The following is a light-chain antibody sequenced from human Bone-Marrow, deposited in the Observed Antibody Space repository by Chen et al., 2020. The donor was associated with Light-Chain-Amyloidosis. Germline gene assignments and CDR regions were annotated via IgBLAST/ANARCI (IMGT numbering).Light chain of an antibody. Sequence: SYELTQPPSVSVSPGQTARITCSGDDLPTKYAYWYQQKPGQAPVLVIHRDTERPSGISERFSGSSSRTTTTLTISVFQAEYESDYHCQSADSSGTYEVIFGGGTKLTVL. J-gene: IGLJ2*01. CDR1: DLPTKY. CDR3: QSADSSGTYEVI. V-gene: IGLV3-25*03. CDR2: RDT.